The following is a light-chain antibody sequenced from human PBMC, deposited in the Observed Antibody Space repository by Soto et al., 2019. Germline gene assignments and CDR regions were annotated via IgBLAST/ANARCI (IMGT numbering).Light chain of an antibody. CDR2: DVT. CDR3: CSYRSYIHRFHG. V-gene: IGLV2-14*03. J-gene: IGLJ1*01. Sequence: QSALAQPASVSGSPGQSITISCTGTHNDVGHENFVSWYQQHPDKVPKLIIYDVTRRASGVSSRFSASKSGNTAYLAISGLQSDVEADNYCCSYRSYIHRFHGFGTGTKVT. CDR1: HNDVGHENF.